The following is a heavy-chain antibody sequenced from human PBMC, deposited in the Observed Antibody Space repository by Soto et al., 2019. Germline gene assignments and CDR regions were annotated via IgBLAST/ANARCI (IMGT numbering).Heavy chain of an antibody. V-gene: IGHV5-10-1*01. J-gene: IGHJ5*02. CDR3: ARHPPRTYYDILTGYYNVIRDWFDP. Sequence: PGESLKISCKGSGYSFTSYWISWVRQMPGKGLEWVGRIDPSDSYTNYSPSFQGHVTISADKSISTAYLQWSSLKASDTAMYYCARHPPRTYYDILTGYYNVIRDWFDPWGQGALVTVSS. CDR1: GYSFTSYW. D-gene: IGHD3-9*01. CDR2: IDPSDSYT.